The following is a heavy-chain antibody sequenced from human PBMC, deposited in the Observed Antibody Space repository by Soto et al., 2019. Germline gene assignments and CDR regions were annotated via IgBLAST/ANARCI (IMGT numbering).Heavy chain of an antibody. CDR2: ISYDGSNK. Sequence: GGSLRLSCAASGFTFSSYGMHWVRQAPGKGLEWVAVISYDGSNKYYADSVKGRFTISRDNSKNTLYLQMNSLRAEDTAVYYCAKDLYSSGWYRYYYYGMDVWGQGTKVTFSS. V-gene: IGHV3-30*18. CDR1: GFTFSSYG. J-gene: IGHJ6*02. D-gene: IGHD6-19*01. CDR3: AKDLYSSGWYRYYYYGMDV.